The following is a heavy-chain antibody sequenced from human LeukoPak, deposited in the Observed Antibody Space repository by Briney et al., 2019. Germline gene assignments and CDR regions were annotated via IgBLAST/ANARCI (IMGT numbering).Heavy chain of an antibody. J-gene: IGHJ6*03. CDR2: IYPSGSA. CDR3: ARSGYSSGWPLDYYYMDV. V-gene: IGHV4-38-2*02. D-gene: IGHD6-19*01. Sequence: KASETLSLTCTVSGYSISSGYYWGWIRQPPGKELEWIGRIYPSGSANYNPSLKSRVTISVDTSKNQFSLKLSSVTAADTAVYYCARSGYSSGWPLDYYYMDVWGKGTTVTISS. CDR1: GYSISSGYY.